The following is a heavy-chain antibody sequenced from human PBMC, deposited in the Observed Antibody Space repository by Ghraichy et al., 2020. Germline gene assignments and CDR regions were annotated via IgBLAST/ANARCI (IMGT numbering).Heavy chain of an antibody. CDR1: GGSFRSYY. CDR2: IFYSGST. CDR3: AREDTRWFDP. D-gene: IGHD3-3*01. V-gene: IGHV4-59*01. J-gene: IGHJ5*02. Sequence: SETLSLTCTVSGGSFRSYYWSRIRQPPGKGLEWIGYIFYSGSTSYNPSLKSRVTISVDTSKNQFFLKLTSVSAADTAVYYCAREDTRWFDPWGPGTRVTVSS.